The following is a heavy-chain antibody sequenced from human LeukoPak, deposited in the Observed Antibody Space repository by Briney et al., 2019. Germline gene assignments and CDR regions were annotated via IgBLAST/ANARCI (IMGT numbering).Heavy chain of an antibody. D-gene: IGHD1-26*01. CDR3: AKAQVGAILHAFDI. V-gene: IGHV3-23*01. J-gene: IGHJ3*02. CDR2: ITGSGGST. CDR1: GFTFSSCA. Sequence: GGSLRLSCAASGFTFSSCAMNWARQAPGKGLEWVSAITGSGGSTYYADSVKGRFTISRDNSKNTIYLQMNSLRAEDTAVYYCAKAQVGAILHAFDIWGQGTMVTVSS.